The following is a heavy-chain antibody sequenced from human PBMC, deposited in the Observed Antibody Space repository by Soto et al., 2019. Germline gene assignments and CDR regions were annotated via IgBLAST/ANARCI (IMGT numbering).Heavy chain of an antibody. CDR3: ARSPGYCISTSCYGHYYYGMDV. CDR2: INPNSGGT. J-gene: IGHJ6*02. D-gene: IGHD2-2*01. CDR1: GYTFTGYY. Sequence: ASVKVSCKASGYTFTGYYMHWVRQAPGQGLEWMGWINPNSGGTNYAQKFQGWVTMTRDTSISTAYMELSRLRSDDTAVYYCARSPGYCISTSCYGHYYYGMDVWGQGTTVTVSS. V-gene: IGHV1-2*04.